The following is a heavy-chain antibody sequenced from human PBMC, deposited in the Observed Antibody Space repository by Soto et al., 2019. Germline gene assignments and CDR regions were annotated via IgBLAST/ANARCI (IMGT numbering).Heavy chain of an antibody. Sequence: GGSLRLSCAASGFTFSSYAMSWVRQAPGKGLEWVSAISGSGGSTYYADSVKGRFTISRDNSKNTLYLQMNSLRAEDTAVYYCAKPWRSLLVRSAYSPFDPWGQGTLVTVSS. CDR2: ISGSGGST. D-gene: IGHD6-13*01. CDR3: AKPWRSLLVRSAYSPFDP. J-gene: IGHJ5*02. CDR1: GFTFSSYA. V-gene: IGHV3-23*01.